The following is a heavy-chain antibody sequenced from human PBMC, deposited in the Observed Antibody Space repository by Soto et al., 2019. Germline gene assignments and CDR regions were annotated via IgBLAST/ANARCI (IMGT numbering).Heavy chain of an antibody. CDR2: IYSGGRGST. V-gene: IGHV3-66*01. CDR3: ARDLGWSGYYADY. Sequence: GGSLRLSCAVSGFIVSDNYMSWVRQAPGKGLGWVSAIYSGGRGSTYYADSVKGRFTISRDNSKNTLYLQMNSLRAEDMAVYFCARDLGWSGYYADYWGQGTLVTVSS. CDR1: GFIVSDNY. J-gene: IGHJ4*02. D-gene: IGHD3-3*01.